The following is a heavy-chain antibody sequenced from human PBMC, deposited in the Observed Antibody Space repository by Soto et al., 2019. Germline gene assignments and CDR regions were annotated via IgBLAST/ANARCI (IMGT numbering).Heavy chain of an antibody. D-gene: IGHD3-22*01. Sequence: SETLSLTCTVSGGSISSSSYYWGWIRQPPGKGLEWIGSIYYSGSTHYNPSLKSRVTISVDTSKNQFSLKLSSVTAADTAVYYCARRLYYDSSGFEGGGMDVWGQGTTVTLSS. J-gene: IGHJ6*02. CDR3: ARRLYYDSSGFEGGGMDV. CDR1: GGSISSSSYY. V-gene: IGHV4-39*01. CDR2: IYYSGST.